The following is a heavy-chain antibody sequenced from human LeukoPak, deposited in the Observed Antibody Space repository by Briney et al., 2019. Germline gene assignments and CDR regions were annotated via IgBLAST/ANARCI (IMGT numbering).Heavy chain of an antibody. CDR3: TTDPAMVFFDY. D-gene: IGHD5-18*01. Sequence: PSETLSLTCTVSGGSISSSSYYWGWIRQPPGKGLEWIGSIYYSGSTYYNPSLKSRVTISVDTSKNQFSLKLSSVTAADTAVYYCTTDPAMVFFDYWGQGTLVTVSS. V-gene: IGHV4-39*02. CDR2: IYYSGST. J-gene: IGHJ4*02. CDR1: GGSISSSSYY.